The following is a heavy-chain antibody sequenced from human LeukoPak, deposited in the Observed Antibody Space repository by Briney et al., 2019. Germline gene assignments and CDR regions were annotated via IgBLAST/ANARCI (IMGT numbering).Heavy chain of an antibody. J-gene: IGHJ4*02. D-gene: IGHD6-19*01. CDR1: GGSISSDY. CDR2: IYYSGST. Sequence: SETLSLTCTVSGGSISSDYWSWIRQPPGKGLEWIGYIYYSGSTNYNPSLKSRVTMSVDTSKNQFSLKLSSVTAADTAVYYCAREGQWLVRDGADYWGQGTLVTVSS. V-gene: IGHV4-59*08. CDR3: AREGQWLVRDGADY.